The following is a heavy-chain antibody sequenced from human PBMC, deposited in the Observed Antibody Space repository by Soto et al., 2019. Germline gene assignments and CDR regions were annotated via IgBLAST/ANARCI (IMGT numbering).Heavy chain of an antibody. CDR2: IYYSGST. D-gene: IGHD3-3*01. CDR3: ARWWSGSRQGFDP. J-gene: IGHJ5*02. CDR1: SGSISSGDYY. Sequence: SETLSLTCTVSSGSISSGDYYWSWIRQHPGKGLEWIGYIYYSGSTYYNPSLKSRVTISVDTSKNQFSLKLSSVTAADTAVYYCARWWSGSRQGFDPWGQGTLVTVSS. V-gene: IGHV4-31*03.